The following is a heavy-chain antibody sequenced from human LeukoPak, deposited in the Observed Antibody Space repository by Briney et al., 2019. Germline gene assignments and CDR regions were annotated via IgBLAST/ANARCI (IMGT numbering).Heavy chain of an antibody. CDR3: ASSYFYDGNRYFDY. J-gene: IGHJ4*02. V-gene: IGHV4-59*08. D-gene: IGHD3-22*01. Sequence: SETLSLTCNVSGGSITSYYWNWIRQSPGKGLEWIGYTYYTGSTNSNPSLKSRLTISLDTSKKQFSLKLSSVTAADTAIYYCASSYFYDGNRYFDYWGQGALVTVYS. CDR2: TYYTGST. CDR1: GGSITSYY.